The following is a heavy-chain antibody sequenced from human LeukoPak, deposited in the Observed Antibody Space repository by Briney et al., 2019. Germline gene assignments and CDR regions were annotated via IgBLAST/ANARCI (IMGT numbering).Heavy chain of an antibody. V-gene: IGHV3-38-3*01. Sequence: PGGSLRLSCAASGFTVSSNEMSWVRQAPGKGLEWVSSISGGSTYYADSRKGRFTISRDNSKNTLYLQMNSLRAGDTAVYYCAKEGSGVGYYMDVWGKGTTVTVSS. CDR2: ISGGST. J-gene: IGHJ6*03. CDR1: GFTVSSNE. CDR3: AKEGSGVGYYMDV. D-gene: IGHD6-19*01.